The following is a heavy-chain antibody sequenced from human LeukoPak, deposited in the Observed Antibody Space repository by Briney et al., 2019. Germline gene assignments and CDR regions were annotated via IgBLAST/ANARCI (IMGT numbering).Heavy chain of an antibody. J-gene: IGHJ4*02. Sequence: SETLSLTCTVSGGLISGSHHYWAWIRQPPGKGLEWIGMINYSGNRYYNPSLWSRVTISVDTSTNQFSLNVNSMTAADTAVYYCARGYDYWGQGTLVAVSP. D-gene: IGHD3-22*01. CDR1: GGLISGSHHY. V-gene: IGHV4-39*01. CDR2: INYSGNR. CDR3: ARGYDY.